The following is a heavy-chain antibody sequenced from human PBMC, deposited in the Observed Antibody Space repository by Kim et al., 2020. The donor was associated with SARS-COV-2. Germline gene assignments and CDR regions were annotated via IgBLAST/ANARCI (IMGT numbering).Heavy chain of an antibody. D-gene: IGHD1-26*01. CDR1: GYSFTNYW. CDR3: ARAPSGTIPPYYFDF. Sequence: GESLKISCTASGYSFTNYWIGWVRQMPGKGLEWMGIIYPGDSDTKYSPSFQGQVTISADESLSTGYLQWRSLKASDTATYYCARAPSGTIPPYYFDFWGQ. J-gene: IGHJ4*02. CDR2: IYPGDSDT. V-gene: IGHV5-51*01.